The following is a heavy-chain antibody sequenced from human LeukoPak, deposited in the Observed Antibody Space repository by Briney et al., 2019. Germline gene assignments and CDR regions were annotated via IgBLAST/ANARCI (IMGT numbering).Heavy chain of an antibody. J-gene: IGHJ4*02. D-gene: IGHD2-15*01. Sequence: GASVKVSCKASGYTFTSYGISWVRQAPGQGLEWMGWISAYNGNTNYAQKLQGRVTMTTDTSTSTAYMELRSLRSDDTAVYYCARDRCSGGSCYSDFDYWGQGTLVTVSS. CDR2: ISAYNGNT. V-gene: IGHV1-18*01. CDR1: GYTFTSYG. CDR3: ARDRCSGGSCYSDFDY.